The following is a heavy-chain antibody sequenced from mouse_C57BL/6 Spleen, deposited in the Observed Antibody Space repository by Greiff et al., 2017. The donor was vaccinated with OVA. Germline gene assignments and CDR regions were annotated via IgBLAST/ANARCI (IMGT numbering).Heavy chain of an antibody. Sequence: VQLQQPGAELVMPGASVKLSCKASGYTFTSYWMHWVKQRPGQGLEWIGEIDPSDSYTNYNQKFKGKSTLTVDKSSSTAYMQLSSLTSEDSAVYYCARGGLDSSGYGAMDYWGQGTSVTVSS. CDR3: ARGGLDSSGYGAMDY. CDR2: IDPSDSYT. CDR1: GYTFTSYW. V-gene: IGHV1-69*01. D-gene: IGHD3-2*02. J-gene: IGHJ4*01.